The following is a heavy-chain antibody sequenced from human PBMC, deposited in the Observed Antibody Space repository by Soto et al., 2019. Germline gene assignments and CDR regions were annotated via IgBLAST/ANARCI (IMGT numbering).Heavy chain of an antibody. V-gene: IGHV1-3*01. CDR2: INAGNGNT. Sequence: ASVKVSCKASGYTFTSYAMHWVRQAPGQRLEWMGWINAGNGNTKYSQKFQGRVTITRDTFASTAYMELSSLRSEDTAVYYCARNKGGYIYYYYYYMDVWGKGTTVTVSS. CDR1: GYTFTSYA. D-gene: IGHD6-13*01. CDR3: ARNKGGYIYYYYYYMDV. J-gene: IGHJ6*03.